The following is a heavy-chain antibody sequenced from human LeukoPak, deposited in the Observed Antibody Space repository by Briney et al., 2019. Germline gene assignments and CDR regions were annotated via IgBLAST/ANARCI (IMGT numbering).Heavy chain of an antibody. V-gene: IGHV4-59*08. CDR1: GGSISSYY. D-gene: IGHD2-2*01. CDR2: IYYSGST. CDR3: ARLASPAAPFDY. J-gene: IGHJ4*02. Sequence: SEPLSLTCTVSGGSISSYYWSWIRQPPGKGLEWIGYIYYSGSTNYNPSLKSRVTISVDTSKNQFSLKLSSVTAADTAVYYCARLASPAAPFDYWGQGTLVTVSS.